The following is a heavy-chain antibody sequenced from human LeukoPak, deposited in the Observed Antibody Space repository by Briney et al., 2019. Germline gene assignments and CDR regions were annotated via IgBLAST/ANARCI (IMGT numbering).Heavy chain of an antibody. J-gene: IGHJ4*02. Sequence: ASVKVSCKASGYTFTGYYIHWVRQAPGHGLEWMGWTNPNSGGTKAAQKFRGRVTMTRDTSTSTAYMDLSSLISDDTAVYYCARDREGLAYFDYWGQGTLVTVSS. D-gene: IGHD3/OR15-3a*01. V-gene: IGHV1-2*02. CDR2: TNPNSGGT. CDR3: ARDREGLAYFDY. CDR1: GYTFTGYY.